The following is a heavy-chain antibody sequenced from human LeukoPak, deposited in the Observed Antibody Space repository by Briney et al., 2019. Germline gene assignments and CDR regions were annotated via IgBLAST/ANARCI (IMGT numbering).Heavy chain of an antibody. Sequence: SETLSLTCAVYGGSFSGYYWSWIRQPPGMGLEWIGSIYYSGSTYYNPSLKSRVTISVDTSKNQFSLKLSSVTAADTAVYYCARHPGGISMIVVVIRDAFDIWGQGTMVTVSS. J-gene: IGHJ3*02. CDR3: ARHPGGISMIVVVIRDAFDI. CDR2: IYYSGST. D-gene: IGHD3-22*01. V-gene: IGHV4-34*01. CDR1: GGSFSGYY.